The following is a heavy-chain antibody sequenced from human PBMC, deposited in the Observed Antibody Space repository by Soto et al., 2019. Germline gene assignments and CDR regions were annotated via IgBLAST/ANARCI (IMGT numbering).Heavy chain of an antibody. CDR3: AREAVGAEAVFDY. D-gene: IGHD1-26*01. CDR1: GFTFSSYG. V-gene: IGHV3-33*01. CDR2: IWYDGSNK. J-gene: IGHJ4*02. Sequence: QVQLVESGGGVVQPGRSLRLSCAASGFTFSSYGMHWVRQAPGKGLEWVAVIWYDGSNKYYADSVKGRFTISRDNSKNTLYLQMNSLRAEDTAVYYCAREAVGAEAVFDYWGQGTLVTVSS.